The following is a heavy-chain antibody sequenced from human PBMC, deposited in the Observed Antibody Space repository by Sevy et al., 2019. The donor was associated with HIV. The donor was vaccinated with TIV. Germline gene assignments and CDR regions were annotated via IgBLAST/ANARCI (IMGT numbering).Heavy chain of an antibody. J-gene: IGHJ6*02. CDR3: ARGGHYYGSGSYYTRVYYYYGMDV. D-gene: IGHD3-10*01. V-gene: IGHV4-34*01. Sequence: SETLSLTCAVYGGSFSGYYWSWIHQPPGKGLEWIGEINHSGSTNYNPSLKSRVTISVDTSKNQFSLKLSSVTAADTAVYYCARGGHYYGSGSYYTRVYYYYGMDVWGQGTTVTVSS. CDR1: GGSFSGYY. CDR2: INHSGST.